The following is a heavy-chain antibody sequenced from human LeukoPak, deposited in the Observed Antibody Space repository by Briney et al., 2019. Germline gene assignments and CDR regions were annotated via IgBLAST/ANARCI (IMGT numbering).Heavy chain of an antibody. CDR1: GFTFGDYA. J-gene: IGHJ4*02. V-gene: IGHV3-49*04. CDR2: IRSKAYGGTT. Sequence: GGSLRLSCTASGFTFGDYAMSWVRQAPGKGLEWVGFIRSKAYGGTTEYAASVKGRFTISRDDSKSIAYLQMNSLRAEDTAVYYCAKDYARSVLEDYYDSSGYPDWGQGTLVTGSS. D-gene: IGHD3-22*01. CDR3: AKDYARSVLEDYYDSSGYPD.